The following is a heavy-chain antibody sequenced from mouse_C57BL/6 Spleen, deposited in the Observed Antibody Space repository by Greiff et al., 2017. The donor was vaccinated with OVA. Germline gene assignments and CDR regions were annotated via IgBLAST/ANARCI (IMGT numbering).Heavy chain of an antibody. CDR2: IWSGGST. V-gene: IGHV2-2*01. CDR3: ARNWDYSNYGFAY. Sequence: QVQLKESGPGLVQPSQSLSITCTVSGFSLTSYGVHWVRQSPGKGLEWLGVIWSGGSTDYNAAFISRLSISKDNSKSQVFFKMNSLQADDTAIYYCARNWDYSNYGFAYWGQGTLVTVSA. CDR1: GFSLTSYG. D-gene: IGHD2-5*01. J-gene: IGHJ3*01.